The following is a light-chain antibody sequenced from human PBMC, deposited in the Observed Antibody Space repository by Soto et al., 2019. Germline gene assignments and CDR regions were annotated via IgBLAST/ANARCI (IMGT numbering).Light chain of an antibody. CDR3: QQYESYPLT. V-gene: IGKV1-5*03. J-gene: IGKJ4*01. CDR1: QSVSAW. Sequence: DIQMTQSPSTLSASVGDRVTITCRASQSVSAWLAWYQQKPGKAPELLIYSASTVETGVPSRFSGNGSETEYTLTISSLRPNDFATYYWQQYESYPLTFGGGTRIEIK. CDR2: SAS.